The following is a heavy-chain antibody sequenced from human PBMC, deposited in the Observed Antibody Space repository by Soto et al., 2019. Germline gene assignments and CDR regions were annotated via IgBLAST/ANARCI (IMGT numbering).Heavy chain of an antibody. CDR3: ARGTSHYYYDMDV. V-gene: IGHV3-33*01. Sequence: QVQLVESGGGVVQPGRSLRLSCAASGFTFSTYGMHWVRQAPGKGLEWVALIWYEGSNKYYADSVKGRFTISRDNSKNTLYLEMNSLTADDTAVYYCARGTSHYYYDMDVWGQGTTVTVSS. J-gene: IGHJ6*02. CDR1: GFTFSTYG. CDR2: IWYEGSNK.